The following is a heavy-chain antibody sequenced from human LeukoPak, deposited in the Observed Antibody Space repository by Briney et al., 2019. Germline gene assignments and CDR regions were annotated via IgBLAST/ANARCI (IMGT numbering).Heavy chain of an antibody. Sequence: GGSLRLSCAASGFTLSSYSMNWVRQAPGKGLEWVSVIYSGGSTYYADSVKGRFTISRDSSDNTLYLQMTSLRAEDTAVYYCARHSGDVSLDYWGQGTLVTVSS. CDR2: IYSGGST. D-gene: IGHD7-27*01. CDR3: ARHSGDVSLDY. V-gene: IGHV3-66*04. CDR1: GFTLSSYS. J-gene: IGHJ4*02.